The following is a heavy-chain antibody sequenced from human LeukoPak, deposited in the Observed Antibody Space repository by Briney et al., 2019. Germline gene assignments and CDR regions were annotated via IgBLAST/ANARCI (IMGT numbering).Heavy chain of an antibody. D-gene: IGHD3-9*01. J-gene: IGHJ6*02. V-gene: IGHV4-59*08. CDR1: GGSISSYY. CDR3: ARFQNYDILTGYLYGMDV. CDR2: IYYSGST. Sequence: SETLSLTCTVSGGSISSYYWSWIRQPPGKGPEWIGYIYYSGSTNYNPSLKSRVTISVDTSKNQFSLKLSSVTAADTAVYYCARFQNYDILTGYLYGMDVWGQGTTVTVSS.